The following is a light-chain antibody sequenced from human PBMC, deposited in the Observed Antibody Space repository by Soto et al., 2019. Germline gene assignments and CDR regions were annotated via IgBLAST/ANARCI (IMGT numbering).Light chain of an antibody. J-gene: IGLJ3*02. CDR3: SSYTGSNTPVV. Sequence: QSALTQPASVSGSPGQSITISCTGTSSDVGGYNYVSWYQQHPGKAPKLMIYEVSNRSSGVSNRFSGSKSGNTASLTISGLQAEDEADYYCSSYTGSNTPVVFGGGTKLTVL. CDR2: EVS. CDR1: SSDVGGYNY. V-gene: IGLV2-14*01.